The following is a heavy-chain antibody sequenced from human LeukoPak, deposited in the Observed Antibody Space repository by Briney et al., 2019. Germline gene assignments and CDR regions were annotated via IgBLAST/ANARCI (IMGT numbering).Heavy chain of an antibody. J-gene: IGHJ4*02. CDR3: AKVNSYGYYFDY. Sequence: GGSLRLSCAASGFTFSSYAMSWVRQAPGKGLEWVSAISGSGGNTYYADSVKGRFTISRDNSKNTLYLQMNSLRAEDTAVYYCAKVNSYGYYFDYWGQGTLVTVSS. V-gene: IGHV3-23*01. D-gene: IGHD5-18*01. CDR2: ISGSGGNT. CDR1: GFTFSSYA.